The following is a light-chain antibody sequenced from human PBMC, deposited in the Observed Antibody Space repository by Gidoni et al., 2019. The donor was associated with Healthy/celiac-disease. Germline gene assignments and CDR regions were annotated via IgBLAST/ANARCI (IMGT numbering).Light chain of an antibody. CDR1: SSDVGGYNY. V-gene: IGLV2-8*01. Sequence: QSALTQPPSGSGSPGQSVTISCTGTSSDVGGYNYVSWYQQHPGKAPKLMIYEVSKRPSGVPDRFSGSKSGNTASLTVSGLQAEDEADYYCSSYAGSFGVFGGGTKLTVL. J-gene: IGLJ2*01. CDR3: SSYAGSFGV. CDR2: EVS.